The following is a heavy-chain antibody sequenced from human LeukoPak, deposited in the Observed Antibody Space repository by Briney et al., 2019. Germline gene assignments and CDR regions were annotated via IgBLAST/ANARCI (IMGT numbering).Heavy chain of an antibody. CDR2: IYHSGST. D-gene: IGHD3-9*01. CDR3: ARDRYDILTGYRGGYFDY. J-gene: IGHJ4*02. CDR1: GGSISSGGYS. Sequence: PSETLSLTCAVSGGSISSGGYSWSWIRQPPGKGLEWIGYIYHSGSTYYNPSLKSRVTISVDTSKNQFSLKLSSVTAADTAVYYCARDRYDILTGYRGGYFDYWGQGTLVTVSS. V-gene: IGHV4-30-2*01.